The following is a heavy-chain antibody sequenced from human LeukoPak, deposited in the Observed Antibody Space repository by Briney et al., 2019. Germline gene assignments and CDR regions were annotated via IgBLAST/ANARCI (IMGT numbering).Heavy chain of an antibody. CDR3: ARYCYGGSCPEYYFDC. D-gene: IGHD2-15*01. V-gene: IGHV3-7*01. CDR2: IKQDGTDK. CDR1: GFTFSNYW. J-gene: IGHJ4*02. Sequence: PGGSLRLSCAASGFTFSNYWMSWVRQAPGKGLEWVANIKQDGTDKNYVDSVKGRFTISRDNAKNSVYLQMNSLTVEDTAVYYCARYCYGGSCPEYYFDCWGQGTLVTVSS.